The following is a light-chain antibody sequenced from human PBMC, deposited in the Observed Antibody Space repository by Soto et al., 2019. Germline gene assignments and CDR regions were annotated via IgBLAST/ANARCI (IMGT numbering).Light chain of an antibody. Sequence: EIVLTQSPATLSLSPGERATLSCRASQNVGNDLAWYHQKRGQAPSLLIYSASNRATGIPARFSGSGSGTEFTLTISSLEPEDFAAYYCQQRSNWPPTFGGGTKVEIK. CDR1: QNVGND. J-gene: IGKJ4*01. CDR2: SAS. CDR3: QQRSNWPPT. V-gene: IGKV3-11*01.